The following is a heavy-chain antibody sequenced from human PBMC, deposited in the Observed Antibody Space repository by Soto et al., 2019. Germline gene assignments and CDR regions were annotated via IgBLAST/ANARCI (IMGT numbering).Heavy chain of an antibody. D-gene: IGHD5-12*01. CDR1: GYTFTSYY. CDR3: ARDAEMATTDY. CDR2: INPSGGST. J-gene: IGHJ4*02. Sequence: ASVKVSCKASGYTFTSYYMRWVRQAPGQGLEWMGIINPSGGSTSYAQKFQGRVTMTRDTSTSTVYMELSSLRSEDTAVYYCARDAEMATTDYWGQGTLVTVSS. V-gene: IGHV1-46*01.